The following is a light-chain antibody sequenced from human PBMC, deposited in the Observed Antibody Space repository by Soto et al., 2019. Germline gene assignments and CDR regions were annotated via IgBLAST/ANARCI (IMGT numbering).Light chain of an antibody. CDR3: QQSSAVPYT. J-gene: IGKJ2*01. Sequence: DVQMTQSPSSLFASIGDRVTLTCRSSRDISQSLNWYQQRPGKAPTVLIYAASVLQDGVPSRFSGAGSGTDFSLTISSLQREDSATYFCQQSSAVPYTFGRGTKL. CDR2: AAS. CDR1: RDISQS. V-gene: IGKV1-39*01.